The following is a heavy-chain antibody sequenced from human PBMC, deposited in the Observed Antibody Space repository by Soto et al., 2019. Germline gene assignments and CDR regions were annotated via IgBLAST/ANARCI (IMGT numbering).Heavy chain of an antibody. CDR2: MNPNSGNT. CDR1: GYTFTSYD. V-gene: IGHV1-8*01. D-gene: IGHD3-3*01. Sequence: ASVKVSCKASGYTFTSYDINCVRQATGQGLEWMGWMNPNSGNTGYAQKFQGRVTMTRNTSISTAYMELSSLRSEDTAVYYCASFFWSGSRIPYYYYMDVWGKGTTVTVSS. J-gene: IGHJ6*03. CDR3: ASFFWSGSRIPYYYYMDV.